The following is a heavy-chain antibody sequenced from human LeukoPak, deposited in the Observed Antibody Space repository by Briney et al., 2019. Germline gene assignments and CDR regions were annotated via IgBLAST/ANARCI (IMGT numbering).Heavy chain of an antibody. J-gene: IGHJ4*02. CDR2: INHSRST. D-gene: IGHD6-19*01. Sequence: SETLSLTCGVYGGSFSGYYWSWIRQPPGKGLEWIGEINHSRSTNYNPSLKSRVTISVDTSKNQFSPKLSSVTAADTAVYYCARVKSSGWGIGFAYWGQGTLVTVSS. CDR3: ARVKSSGWGIGFAY. V-gene: IGHV4-34*01. CDR1: GGSFSGYY.